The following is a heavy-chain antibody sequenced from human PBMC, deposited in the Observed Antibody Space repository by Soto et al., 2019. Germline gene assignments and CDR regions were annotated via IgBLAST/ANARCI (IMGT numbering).Heavy chain of an antibody. V-gene: IGHV4-34*01. D-gene: IGHD6-13*01. CDR2: INHSGST. CDR1: GGSFSGYY. Sequence: SETLSLTCAVYGGSFSGYYWSWIRQPPGEGLEWIGEINHSGSTNYNPSLKSRVTISVDTSKNQFSLKLSSVTAADTAVYYCARGAGSRYYYYGMDVWGQGTTVTVSS. J-gene: IGHJ6*02. CDR3: ARGAGSRYYYYGMDV.